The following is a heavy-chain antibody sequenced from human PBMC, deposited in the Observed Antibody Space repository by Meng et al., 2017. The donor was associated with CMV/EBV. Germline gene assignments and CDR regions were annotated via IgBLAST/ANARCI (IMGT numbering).Heavy chain of an antibody. V-gene: IGHV1-18*01. J-gene: IGHJ4*02. Sequence: SWTASDNTSTCYGIRWVRQAHGQRPGWMGWSSAYNGTTNYAQKLQGRATMTTDTSTSTAYMERRSLRSDDTAVYYCARDSYYRYVDYWGQGTLVTVSS. CDR3: ARDSYYRYVDY. D-gene: IGHD2-21*01. CDR1: DNTSTCYG. CDR2: SSAYNGTT.